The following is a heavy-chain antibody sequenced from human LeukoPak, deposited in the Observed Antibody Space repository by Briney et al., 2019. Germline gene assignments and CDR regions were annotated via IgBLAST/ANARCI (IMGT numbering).Heavy chain of an antibody. CDR1: GGSFSGYY. CDR2: INHSGST. J-gene: IGHJ4*02. CDR3: ARGVREVKLYYFDY. Sequence: SETLSLTCAVYGGSFSGYYWSWIRQPPGKGLEWIGEINHSGSTNYNPSLKSRVTISVDTSKNQFSLKLSSVTAADTAVYYCARGVREVKLYYFDYWGQGTLVTVSS. V-gene: IGHV4-34*01. D-gene: IGHD3-10*01.